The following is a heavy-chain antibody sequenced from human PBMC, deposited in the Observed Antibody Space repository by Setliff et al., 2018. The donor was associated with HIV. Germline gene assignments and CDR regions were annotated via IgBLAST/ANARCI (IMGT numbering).Heavy chain of an antibody. CDR1: GYTFTGSF. Sequence: VASVKVSCKSSGYTFTGSFMHWVRQAPGQGLEWMGWINCNSGGTYYAQNFQGRVTMTRDTSINTAYMELSRLRSDDTAVYYCARDDHGDPFDYWGQGTLVTVSS. V-gene: IGHV1-2*02. J-gene: IGHJ4*02. CDR2: INCNSGGT. D-gene: IGHD4-17*01. CDR3: ARDDHGDPFDY.